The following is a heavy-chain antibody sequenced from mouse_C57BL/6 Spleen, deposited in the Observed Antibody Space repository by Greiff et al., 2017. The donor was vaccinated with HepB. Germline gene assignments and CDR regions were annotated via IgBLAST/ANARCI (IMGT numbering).Heavy chain of an antibody. J-gene: IGHJ2*01. CDR3: ARGGYYGSSVYFDY. V-gene: IGHV1-61*01. D-gene: IGHD1-1*01. Sequence: VQLQQPGAELVRPGSSVKLSCKASGYTFTSYWMDWVKQRPGQGLEWIGNIYPSDSETHYNQKFKDKATLTVDKSSSTAYMQLSSLTSEDSAVYYCARGGYYGSSVYFDYWGQGTTLTVSS. CDR2: IYPSDSET. CDR1: GYTFTSYW.